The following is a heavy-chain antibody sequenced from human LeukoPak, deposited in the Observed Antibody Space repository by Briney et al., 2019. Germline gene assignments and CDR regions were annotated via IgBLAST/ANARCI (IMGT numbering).Heavy chain of an antibody. V-gene: IGHV3-30*02. CDR2: IRYDGSDK. CDR1: GFTFSSYG. J-gene: IGHJ1*01. D-gene: IGHD3-10*01. Sequence: GGSLRLSCAASGFTFSSYGMSWVRQAPGKGLEWVAFIRYDGSDKYYADSVKGRFTISRDNSKNTLYLQMNSLRAEDTAVYYCAITIRGLEYFQHWGQGTLVTVSS. CDR3: AITIRGLEYFQH.